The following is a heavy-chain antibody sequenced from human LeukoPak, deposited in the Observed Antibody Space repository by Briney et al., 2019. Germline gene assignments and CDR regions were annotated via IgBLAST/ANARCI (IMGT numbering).Heavy chain of an antibody. CDR1: GFTFSNYW. CDR3: AREYSTSWYFLDF. V-gene: IGHV3-74*01. CDR2: INSDGST. Sequence: GGSLRLSCAASGFTFSNYWMHWVRQAPGKGLVWVSLINSDGSTAYADSVKGRFTISRDNAENTLYLQMNSLRAEDTAVYYCAREYSTSWYFLDFWGQGTLVTVSS. D-gene: IGHD6-13*01. J-gene: IGHJ4*02.